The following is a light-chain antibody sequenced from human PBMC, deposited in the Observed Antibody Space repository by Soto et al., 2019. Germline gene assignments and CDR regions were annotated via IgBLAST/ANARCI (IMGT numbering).Light chain of an antibody. V-gene: IGLV2-23*01. J-gene: IGLJ1*01. CDR3: CSYAGSSTVYV. CDR1: SSDFGSYNL. Sequence: QSALTQPASVSGSPGQSITISCTGTSSDFGSYNLVSWYQQRPGQAPKLIIYEGNKRPSGVSNRFSASKSANTASLTISGLQAEDEADYYCCSYAGSSTVYVFGPGTEVT. CDR2: EGN.